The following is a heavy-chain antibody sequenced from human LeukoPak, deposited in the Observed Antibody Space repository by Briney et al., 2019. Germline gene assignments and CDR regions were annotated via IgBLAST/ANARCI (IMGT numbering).Heavy chain of an antibody. CDR3: TKDEYFDWLLEE. CDR1: GFIFTSHG. V-gene: IGHV3-23*01. CDR2: IGGSGDET. Sequence: GGSLRLSCAASGFIFTSHGMSGVRQAPGKGLEWVSAIGGSGDETYYADSVEGRFTISRDNSKNTLYLQMTSLRAEDTAVYYCTKDEYFDWLLEEWGQGTLVTVSS. J-gene: IGHJ4*02. D-gene: IGHD3-9*01.